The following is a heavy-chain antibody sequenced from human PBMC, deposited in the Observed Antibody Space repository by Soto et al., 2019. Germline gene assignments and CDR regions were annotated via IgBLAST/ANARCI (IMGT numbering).Heavy chain of an antibody. CDR1: GFSLSTSGAG. CDR2: ISWKDEK. CDR3: AHRYGGNYYRWYFDS. V-gene: IGHV2-5*01. J-gene: IGHJ4*02. Sequence: ITLKESGPTLVKPTQTLTVTCTFSGFSLSTSGAGVGWIRQSPGKAPEWLALISWKDEKRYNPGLKSRLTITKDTSKIQVVLTMTDLDPVDTATYFCAHRYGGNYYRWYFDSWGQGTLVTVSS. D-gene: IGHD1-26*01.